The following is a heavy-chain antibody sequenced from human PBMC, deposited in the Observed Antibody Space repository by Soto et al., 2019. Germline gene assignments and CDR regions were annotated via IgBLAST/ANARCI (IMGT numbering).Heavy chain of an antibody. CDR3: ARDNYDFWSGYRQNYGMDV. V-gene: IGHV1-2*02. CDR2: INPNSGGT. Sequence: ASVKVSCKASGYTFTGYYMHWVRQAPGQGLEWMGWINPNSGGTNYAQKFQGRVAMTRDTSISTAYMELSRLRSDDTAVYYCARDNYDFWSGYRQNYGMDVWGQGTTVTVSS. D-gene: IGHD3-3*01. CDR1: GYTFTGYY. J-gene: IGHJ6*02.